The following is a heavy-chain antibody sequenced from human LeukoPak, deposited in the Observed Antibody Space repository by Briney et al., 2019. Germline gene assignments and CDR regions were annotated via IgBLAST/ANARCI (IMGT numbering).Heavy chain of an antibody. Sequence: PSETLSLTCTVSGGSISSYYWSWIRQPPGKGLEWIGYIYYSGSTNYNPSLKSRVTISVDTSKNQFSLKLSSVTAADTAVYYCARDLPMYRRETQFDPWGQGTLVTVSS. D-gene: IGHD1-26*01. CDR2: IYYSGST. V-gene: IGHV4-59*12. CDR3: ARDLPMYRRETQFDP. CDR1: GGSISSYY. J-gene: IGHJ5*02.